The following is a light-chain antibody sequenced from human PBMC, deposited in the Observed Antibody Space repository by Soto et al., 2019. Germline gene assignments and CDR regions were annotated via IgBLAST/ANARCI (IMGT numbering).Light chain of an antibody. CDR1: SSDVGGYNF. V-gene: IGLV2-14*01. Sequence: QSALAQPDSVSGSPGQSITISCTGTSSDVGGYNFVSWYQQHPDKAPKLMIYDVTNRPSGVSNRFSGSQSGNTASLTISGLQAEDEADYYCSSCTSISTYVFGTGTKVTVL. CDR2: DVT. CDR3: SSCTSISTYV. J-gene: IGLJ1*01.